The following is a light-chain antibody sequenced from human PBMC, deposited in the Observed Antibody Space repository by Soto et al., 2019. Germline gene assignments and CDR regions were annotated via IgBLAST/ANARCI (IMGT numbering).Light chain of an antibody. CDR2: AAS. J-gene: IGKJ5*01. Sequence: DIQMTQSPSSLSGSVGDRVTITCRASQSISGYLNWYQQKPGKAPKLLIYAASSLQSGVPSRFSGSGSGTDFTLTISSLQPEDFATYYCQQSYSTPITFGQGTRLEI. CDR3: QQSYSTPIT. V-gene: IGKV1-39*01. CDR1: QSISGY.